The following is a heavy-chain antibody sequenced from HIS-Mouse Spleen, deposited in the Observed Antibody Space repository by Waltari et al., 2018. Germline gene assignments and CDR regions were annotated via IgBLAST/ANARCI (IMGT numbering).Heavy chain of an antibody. J-gene: IGHJ4*02. CDR1: GFTFSSYA. V-gene: IGHV3-30-3*01. D-gene: IGHD3-10*01. Sequence: QVQLVESGGGVVQPGRSLRLSCAASGFTFSSYAMHWVRQAPGKGMEGGAVISYDGSNKYYADSVKGRFTISRDNSKNTLYLQMNSLRAEDTAVYYCVRVTGGGYWGQGTLVTVSS. CDR3: VRVTGGGY. CDR2: ISYDGSNK.